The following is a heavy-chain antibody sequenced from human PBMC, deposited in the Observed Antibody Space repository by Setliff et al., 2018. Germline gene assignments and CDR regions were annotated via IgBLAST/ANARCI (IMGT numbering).Heavy chain of an antibody. V-gene: IGHV3-11*01. CDR1: GFTFSSYA. Sequence: PGGSLRLSCAASGFTFSSYAMSWIRQAPEKGLEWVSYISSSGSTIYYADSVRGRFTISRDNAKNSLYLQMNSLRAEDTAVYYCAIAYGDYGFNGSAFDYWGQGTLVTVSS. CDR2: ISSSGSTI. CDR3: AIAYGDYGFNGSAFDY. J-gene: IGHJ4*02. D-gene: IGHD4-17*01.